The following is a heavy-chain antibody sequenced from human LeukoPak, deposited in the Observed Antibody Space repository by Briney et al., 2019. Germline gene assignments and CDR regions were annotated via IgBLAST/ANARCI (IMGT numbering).Heavy chain of an antibody. CDR3: TRDLPERY. Sequence: GGSLRLSCAASGFTVSNNYMSWVRQAPGKGLEWVSVIYSGGSTYYADSLKGRFTISRDNSKNTLYLQMNSLRVEDTAVYYCTRDLPERYWGQGTLVTVSS. CDR1: GFTVSNNY. J-gene: IGHJ4*02. V-gene: IGHV3-53*01. CDR2: IYSGGST.